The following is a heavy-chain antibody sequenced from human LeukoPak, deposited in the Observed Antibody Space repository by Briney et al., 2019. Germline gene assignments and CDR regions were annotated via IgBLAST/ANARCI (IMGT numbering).Heavy chain of an antibody. J-gene: IGHJ3*02. V-gene: IGHV4-59*01. D-gene: IGHD3-22*01. CDR2: IYYSGST. CDR1: GGSISSYY. CDR3: ARGADYYDSSGYYYLPSDI. Sequence: PSETLSLTCTVSGGSISSYYWSWIRQPPGKGLEWIGYIYYSGSTNYNPSLKSRVTISVDTSKNQFSLKLSSATAADTAVYYCARGADYYDSSGYYYLPSDIWGQGTMVTVSS.